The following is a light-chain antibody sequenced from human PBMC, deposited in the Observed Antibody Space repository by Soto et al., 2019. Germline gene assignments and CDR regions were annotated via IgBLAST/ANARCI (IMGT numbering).Light chain of an antibody. CDR2: EVN. Sequence: QSALTQPASVSGSLGQSITISCTGSSSDVGGYNYVSWYQQHPGKAPKLMIYEVNNRPSGVSNRFSGSKSGNTASLTISGLQAEDEADYYCSSFTSSSTQVLGGGTKLIVL. CDR3: SSFTSSSTQV. V-gene: IGLV2-14*01. CDR1: SSDVGGYNY. J-gene: IGLJ3*02.